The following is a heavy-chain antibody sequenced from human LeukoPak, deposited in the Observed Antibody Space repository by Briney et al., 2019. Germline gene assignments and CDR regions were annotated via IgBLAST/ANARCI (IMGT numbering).Heavy chain of an antibody. CDR1: GGSITTSSYY. Sequence: PSETLSLTCSVSGGSITTSSYYWSWIRQPPGKGLEWIAYIYHSGSTNYNPSLKSRITISVDKSKNQISLKLNSVTAADTAVYYCARETGVGRGFLGVDAFDIWGQGTMVTVSS. V-gene: IGHV4-30-2*01. CDR3: ARETGVGRGFLGVDAFDI. J-gene: IGHJ3*02. CDR2: IYHSGST. D-gene: IGHD3-3*01.